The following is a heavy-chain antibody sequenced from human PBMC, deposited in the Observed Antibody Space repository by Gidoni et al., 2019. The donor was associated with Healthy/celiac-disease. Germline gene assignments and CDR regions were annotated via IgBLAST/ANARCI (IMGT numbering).Heavy chain of an antibody. CDR2: IIPILGIA. V-gene: IGHV1-69*04. CDR3: ASSKYSSSWFSYGMDV. Sequence: QVQLVQSGAEVKKHGSSVKVSCKASGGTFSNYAISWVRQTPGQGLEWMGRIIPILGIANYAQKFQGRVTITAYKSTSTAYMELSSLRSEDTAVYYCASSKYSSSWFSYGMDVWGQGTTVTVSS. CDR1: GGTFSNYA. D-gene: IGHD6-13*01. J-gene: IGHJ6*02.